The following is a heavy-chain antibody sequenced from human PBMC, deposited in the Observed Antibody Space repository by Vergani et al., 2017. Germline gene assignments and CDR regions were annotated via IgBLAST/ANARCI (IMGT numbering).Heavy chain of an antibody. D-gene: IGHD6-19*01. CDR2: IYTSGST. V-gene: IGHV4-61*02. CDR1: GGSISSGSYY. CDR3: ARDIPPSDWFDR. Sequence: QVQLQESGPGLVKPSQTLSLTCTVSGGSISSGSYYWSWIRQPAGKGLEWIGRIYTSGSTNYNSSFKSRVAISVDTSKNQFSLKLSSLTAADTAVYYCARDIPPSDWFDRWGQGTLVTVSS. J-gene: IGHJ5*02.